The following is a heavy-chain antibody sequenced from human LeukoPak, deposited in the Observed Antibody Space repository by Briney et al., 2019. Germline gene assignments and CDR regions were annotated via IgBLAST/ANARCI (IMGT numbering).Heavy chain of an antibody. CDR3: ASQEYSSGWYDDY. D-gene: IGHD6-19*01. Sequence: NPSETLSLTCAVSGGSISSGGYSWSWIRQPPGVGLEWIGYIFHSGSTYYNPSLKSRVTISVDTSKNQFSLKLSSVTAADTAVYYCASQEYSSGWYDDYWGQGTLVTVSS. CDR1: GGSISSGGYS. V-gene: IGHV4-30-2*03. CDR2: IFHSGST. J-gene: IGHJ4*02.